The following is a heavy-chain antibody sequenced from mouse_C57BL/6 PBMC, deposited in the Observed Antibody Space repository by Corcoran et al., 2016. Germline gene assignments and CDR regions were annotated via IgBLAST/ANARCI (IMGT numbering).Heavy chain of an antibody. CDR3: ARHMITFYYYAMDY. CDR2: INPNNGGT. D-gene: IGHD2-4*01. Sequence: EVQLQQSGPELVKPGASVKISCKASGYTFTDYYMNWVKQSHGKSLEWIGDINPNNGGTSYNQKFKGKATLTVDKSSSTAYMELRSLTSEDSAVYYCARHMITFYYYAMDYWGQGTSVTVSS. CDR1: GYTFTDYY. V-gene: IGHV1-26*01. J-gene: IGHJ4*01.